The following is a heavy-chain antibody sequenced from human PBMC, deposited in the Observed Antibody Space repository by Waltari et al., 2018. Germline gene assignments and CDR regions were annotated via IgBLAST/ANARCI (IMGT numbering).Heavy chain of an antibody. V-gene: IGHV1-2*02. CDR2: FNPKNGDS. D-gene: IGHD1-26*01. Sequence: QEQLVQSGSEVKKPGASVRVSCQAPGYTFPDYHLHWFRQTPGQGFEWMGWFNPKNGDSNSAEKFLGRVTMTRDTSINTVYLDLSGLRSDDTAVFFCARDPGPIVGAPDLWGQGTLVTVSS. CDR1: GYTFPDYH. CDR3: ARDPGPIVGAPDL. J-gene: IGHJ5*02.